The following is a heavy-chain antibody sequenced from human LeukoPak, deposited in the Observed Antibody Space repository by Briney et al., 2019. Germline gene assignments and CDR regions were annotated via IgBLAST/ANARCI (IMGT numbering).Heavy chain of an antibody. Sequence: GSSVKVSCKASGGTFSSYAISWVRQAPGQGLEWMGGIIPIFGTANYAQKLQGRVTITADESTSTAYMELSSPRSEDTAVYYCARGMVVVVVAATHYYMDVWGKGTTVTVSS. D-gene: IGHD2-15*01. J-gene: IGHJ6*03. CDR3: ARGMVVVVVAATHYYMDV. CDR2: IIPIFGTA. V-gene: IGHV1-69*01. CDR1: GGTFSSYA.